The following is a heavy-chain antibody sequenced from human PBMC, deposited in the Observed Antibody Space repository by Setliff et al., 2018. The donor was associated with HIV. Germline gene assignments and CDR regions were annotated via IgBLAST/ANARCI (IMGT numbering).Heavy chain of an antibody. CDR3: ATRPRIAARPFDY. V-gene: IGHV4-31*03. D-gene: IGHD6-6*01. CDR1: GVSVGSGDYY. Sequence: SETLSLTCSVSGVSVGSGDYYWRWIRQHPEKALEWIGYIFHSGDTYYNPSLQSRISMSVDTSKNQFSLELTSLTAADTAVYYCATRPRIAARPFDYWGQGMLVTVSS. J-gene: IGHJ4*02. CDR2: IFHSGDT.